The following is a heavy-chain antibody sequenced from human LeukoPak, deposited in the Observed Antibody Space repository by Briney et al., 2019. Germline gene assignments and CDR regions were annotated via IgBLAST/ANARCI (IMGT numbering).Heavy chain of an antibody. D-gene: IGHD6-19*01. Sequence: PGGSLRLSCAASGFTFSSYGMHWVRQAPGKGLGWVAVIWYDGSNKYYADSVKGRFTISRDNSKNTLYLQMNSLRAEDTAVYYCARGIAVAGLDYWGQGTLVTVSS. CDR2: IWYDGSNK. CDR3: ARGIAVAGLDY. J-gene: IGHJ4*02. CDR1: GFTFSSYG. V-gene: IGHV3-33*01.